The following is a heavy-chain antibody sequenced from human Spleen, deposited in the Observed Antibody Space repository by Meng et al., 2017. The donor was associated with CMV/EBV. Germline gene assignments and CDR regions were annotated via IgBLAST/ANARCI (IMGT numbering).Heavy chain of an antibody. D-gene: IGHD3-10*01. J-gene: IGHJ4*02. CDR2: TSYDGSNK. V-gene: IGHV3-30-3*01. CDR1: GFIFDIYT. Sequence: GESLKISCAASGFIFDIYTMHWVRQAPGKGLEWVALTSYDGSNKFYADSVKGRFTISRDNSGNTLYLQMNSLRPEDTAVYYCVRVHYYGSGSYIEGYFDYWGQGTLVTVSS. CDR3: VRVHYYGSGSYIEGYFDY.